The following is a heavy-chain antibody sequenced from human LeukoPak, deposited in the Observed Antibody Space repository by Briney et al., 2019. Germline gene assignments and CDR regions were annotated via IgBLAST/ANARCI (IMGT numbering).Heavy chain of an antibody. CDR1: GYTFTSYY. CDR2: INPSDGST. J-gene: IGHJ3*02. D-gene: IGHD5-24*01. CDR3: ARIRDGYNDAYDI. V-gene: IGHV1-46*01. Sequence: ASVKVSCKAPGYTFTSYYIHLVRQAPGQGFEWMAIINPSDGSTTNSQKFQGRVTMTRDTSTSTVYMELSGLRSEDTALYYCARIRDGYNDAYDIWGQGTMVTVSS.